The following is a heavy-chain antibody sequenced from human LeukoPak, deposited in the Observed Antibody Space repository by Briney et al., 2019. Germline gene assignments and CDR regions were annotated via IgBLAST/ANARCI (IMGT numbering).Heavy chain of an antibody. CDR3: ARAGDCSGGSCYSGSRASPWYFDY. CDR2: IWYDGSNK. Sequence: GRSLRLSCAASGFTFSSYGMHWVRQVPGKGLEWVAVIWYDGSNKYYADSVKGRFTISRDNSKNTLYLQMNSLRAEDTAVYYCARAGDCSGGSCYSGSRASPWYFDYWGQGTLVTVSS. D-gene: IGHD2-15*01. CDR1: GFTFSSYG. J-gene: IGHJ4*02. V-gene: IGHV3-33*01.